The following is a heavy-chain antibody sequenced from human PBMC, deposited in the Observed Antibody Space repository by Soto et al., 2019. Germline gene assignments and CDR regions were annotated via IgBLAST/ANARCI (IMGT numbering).Heavy chain of an antibody. D-gene: IGHD1-1*01. CDR3: AKDRSPGATTWNVY. Sequence: GGSLRLSCVVSGFTSSSSAINWVRQAPGKGVEWVSTISGSGVAKFYADSVKGRFTISRDNSNNTVSLQMNSLRAEAAAVYYCAKDRSPGATTWNVYWGQGTLVTVSS. V-gene: IGHV3-23*01. J-gene: IGHJ1*01. CDR1: GFTSSSSA. CDR2: ISGSGVAK.